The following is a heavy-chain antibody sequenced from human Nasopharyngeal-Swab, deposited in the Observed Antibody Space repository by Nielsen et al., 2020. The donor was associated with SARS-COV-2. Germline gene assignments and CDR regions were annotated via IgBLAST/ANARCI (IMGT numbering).Heavy chain of an antibody. CDR3: ARPKSNWNDFEPFDI. V-gene: IGHV5-51*01. J-gene: IGHJ3*02. CDR1: GYKFTAYW. D-gene: IGHD1-20*01. Sequence: GESLKISCKGSGYKFTAYWIGWVRQMPGKGLEWMGTIYPGDSDTRYSPSFQGQVTFSADQSVNTAYLQWSSLKASDSAMYYCARPKSNWNDFEPFDIWGQGTMVTVSS. CDR2: IYPGDSDT.